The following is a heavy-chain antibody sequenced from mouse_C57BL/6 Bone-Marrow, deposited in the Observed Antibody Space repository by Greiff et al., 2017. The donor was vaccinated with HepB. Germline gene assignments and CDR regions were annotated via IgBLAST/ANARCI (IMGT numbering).Heavy chain of an antibody. J-gene: IGHJ4*01. CDR1: GYTFTSYW. Sequence: QVQLQQPGAELVKPGASVKVSCKASGYTFTSYWMHWVKQRPGQGLEWIGRIHPSDSDTNYNQKFKGKATLTVDKSSSTAYMQLSSLTSEDSAVYYCARYGNYVDYYAMDYWGQGTSVTVSS. D-gene: IGHD2-10*02. CDR3: ARYGNYVDYYAMDY. CDR2: IHPSDSDT. V-gene: IGHV1-74*01.